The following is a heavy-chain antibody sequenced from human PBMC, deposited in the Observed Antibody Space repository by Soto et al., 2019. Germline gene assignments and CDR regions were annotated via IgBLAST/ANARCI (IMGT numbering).Heavy chain of an antibody. Sequence: QVQLVESGGGVVQPGRSLRLSCAPSGFTFSHYGMQWVRQAPGKGLEWVAVISYDGSNKYYANSVKGRFTISRDNSNNTLFLQMNSLRAEDTAVYFCAKEEMATIDYWGQGSLVTVSS. CDR3: AKEEMATIDY. CDR1: GFTFSHYG. CDR2: ISYDGSNK. J-gene: IGHJ4*02. V-gene: IGHV3-30*18.